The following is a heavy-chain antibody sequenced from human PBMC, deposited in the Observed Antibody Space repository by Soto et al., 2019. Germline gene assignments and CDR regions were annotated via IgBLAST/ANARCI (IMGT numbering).Heavy chain of an antibody. CDR3: AREWDPDYGDYPFDY. V-gene: IGHV3-7*01. Sequence: RGSLRLSCAASGFTFSSYWMSWVRQAPGKGLEWVANIKQDGSEKYYVDSVKGRFTISRDNAKNSLYLQMNSLRAEDTAVYYCAREWDPDYGDYPFDYWGQGTLVTVSS. J-gene: IGHJ4*02. CDR2: IKQDGSEK. D-gene: IGHD4-17*01. CDR1: GFTFSSYW.